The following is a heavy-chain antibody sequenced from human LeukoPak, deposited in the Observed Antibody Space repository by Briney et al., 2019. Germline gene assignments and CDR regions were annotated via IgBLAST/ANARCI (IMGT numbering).Heavy chain of an antibody. D-gene: IGHD3-10*01. V-gene: IGHV3-15*01. CDR1: GFTFTNAW. Sequence: GGSLRLSCAASGFTFTNAWMTWVRQAPGKGLEWVGRIKSKGDGETTDYTAPVKGRFTTSRDDSKATRYLQMNSLAAEDTAVYYCTTDLGLTMIRGVIVSWGQGALVTVSS. CDR2: IKSKGDGETT. J-gene: IGHJ4*02. CDR3: TTDLGLTMIRGVIVS.